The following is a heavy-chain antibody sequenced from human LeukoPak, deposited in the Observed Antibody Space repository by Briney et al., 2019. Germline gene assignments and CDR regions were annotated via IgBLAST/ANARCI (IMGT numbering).Heavy chain of an antibody. J-gene: IGHJ4*02. V-gene: IGHV3-7*01. CDR1: GFTFSNYW. CDR2: IKQDGSEK. D-gene: IGHD5-12*01. CDR3: ALEHSGYDYWVDY. Sequence: GGSLRLSCAASGFTFSNYWMSWVRQAPGKGLEWVANIKQDGSEKYYVDSVKGRFTISRDNAKNSLYLQMNSLRAEDTAVYYCALEHSGYDYWVDYWGQGTLVTVSS.